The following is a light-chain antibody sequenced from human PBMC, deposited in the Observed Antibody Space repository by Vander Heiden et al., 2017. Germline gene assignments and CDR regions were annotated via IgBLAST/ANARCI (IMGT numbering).Light chain of an antibody. CDR1: SGLVYSGGSTY. CDR2: KVS. V-gene: IGKV2-30*01. CDR3: MQGTHWPWT. Sequence: VMRQTPPPLPVTLGQPAATSCRSSSGLVYSGGSTYLNWLQQRPGQSPRRLLYKVSIRDSGVPDRFSGSGSGTDFTLKISRVEAEDIGIYYCMQGTHWPWTFGQGTKVEIK. J-gene: IGKJ1*01.